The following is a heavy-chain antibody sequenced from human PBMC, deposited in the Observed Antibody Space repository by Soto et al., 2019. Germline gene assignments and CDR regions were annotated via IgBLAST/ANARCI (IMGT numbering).Heavy chain of an antibody. CDR2: ISAYNGNT. CDR3: ARGYCSGGSCFAGDY. Sequence: ASVKVSCKASGYTFTSYGISWVRQAPGQGLEWMGWISAYNGNTNYAQKLQGRVTMTTDTSTSTAYMELRSLRSDDTAVYYCARGYCSGGSCFAGDYWGQGTLITVSS. CDR1: GYTFTSYG. V-gene: IGHV1-18*01. D-gene: IGHD2-15*01. J-gene: IGHJ4*02.